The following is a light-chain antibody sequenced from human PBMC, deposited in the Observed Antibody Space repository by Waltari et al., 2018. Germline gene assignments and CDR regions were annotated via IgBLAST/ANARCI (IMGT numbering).Light chain of an antibody. J-gene: IGKJ5*01. V-gene: IGKV1-39*01. CDR1: QSISSY. Sequence: DIQMTQSPSSLSASVGDRVTITCRASQSISSYLNWYQQKPGKAPKLLIYAASSLQSGVPSRLSGSGSGTDFTLTISSLQPEDFATYYCQQSYSTLNTFGQGTRLEIK. CDR3: QQSYSTLNT. CDR2: AAS.